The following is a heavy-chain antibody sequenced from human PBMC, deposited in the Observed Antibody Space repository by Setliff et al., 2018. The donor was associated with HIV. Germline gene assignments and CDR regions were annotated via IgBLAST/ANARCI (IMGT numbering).Heavy chain of an antibody. CDR1: GYTLTSYY. Sequence: ASVKVSCKASGYTLTSYYMHWVRQAPGQGLEWMGMINPSGGSTSYAQKFQGRVTMTRDTSTSTVYMELSSLRSEDTAVYYCARDPTGGAARFDYWGQGTLVTVS. D-gene: IGHD6-6*01. CDR3: ARDPTGGAARFDY. J-gene: IGHJ4*02. CDR2: INPSGGST. V-gene: IGHV1-46*01.